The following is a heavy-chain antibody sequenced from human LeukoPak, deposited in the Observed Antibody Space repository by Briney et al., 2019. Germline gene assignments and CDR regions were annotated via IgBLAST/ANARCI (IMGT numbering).Heavy chain of an antibody. V-gene: IGHV3-30-3*01. CDR3: ARGRSIVVVPAAISEYYYYYGMDV. D-gene: IGHD2-2*02. CDR1: GFTFSSYA. J-gene: IGHJ6*02. CDR2: ISYDGSNK. Sequence: GGSLRLSCAASGFTFSSYAMHWVRQAPGKGLEWVAVISYDGSNKYYADSVKGRFTISRDNSKNTLYLQMNSLRAEDTAVYYCARGRSIVVVPAAISEYYYYYGMDVWGQGTTVTVSS.